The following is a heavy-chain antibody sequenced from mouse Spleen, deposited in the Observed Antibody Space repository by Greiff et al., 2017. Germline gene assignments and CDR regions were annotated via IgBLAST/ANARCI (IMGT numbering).Heavy chain of an antibody. CDR3: EIYYYGSSY. CDR2: INPSNGRT. Sequence: QVQLQQPGAELVKPGASVKLSCKASGYTFTSYWMHWVKQRPGQGLEWIGEINPSNGRTNYNEKFKSKATLTVDKSSSTAYMQLSSLTSEDSAVYYCEIYYYGSSYWGQGTTLTVSS. CDR1: GYTFTSYW. V-gene: IGHV1S81*02. D-gene: IGHD1-1*01. J-gene: IGHJ2*01.